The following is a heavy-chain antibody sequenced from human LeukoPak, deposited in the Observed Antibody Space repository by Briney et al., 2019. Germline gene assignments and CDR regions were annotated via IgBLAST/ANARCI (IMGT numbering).Heavy chain of an antibody. Sequence: PSETLSLTCAVYGGSFSGYYWSWIRQPPGKGLEWIGEINHSGSTNYNPSLKSRVTISVDTSKNQFSLKLSSVTAADTAVYYCARRFAVNPRYAFDIWGQGTMVTVSS. J-gene: IGHJ3*02. CDR3: ARRFAVNPRYAFDI. V-gene: IGHV4-34*01. D-gene: IGHD4-17*01. CDR1: GGSFSGYY. CDR2: INHSGST.